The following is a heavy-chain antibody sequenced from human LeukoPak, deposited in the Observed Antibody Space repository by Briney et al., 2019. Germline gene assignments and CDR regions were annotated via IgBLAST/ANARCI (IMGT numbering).Heavy chain of an antibody. D-gene: IGHD1-26*01. CDR1: GDSVSSNSAA. CDR3: ARASDRQFDY. Sequence: SQTLSLTCVISGDSVSSNSAAWNWIRQSPSRGLERLGRTYYRSQWYNDYAVSVKSRITINPDTSKNQFSLQLNSVTPEDAAVYYCARASDRQFDYWGQGILVIVSS. CDR2: TYYRSQWYN. V-gene: IGHV6-1*01. J-gene: IGHJ4*02.